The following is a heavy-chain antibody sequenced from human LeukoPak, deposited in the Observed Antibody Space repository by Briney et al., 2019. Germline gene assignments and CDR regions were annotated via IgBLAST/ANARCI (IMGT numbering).Heavy chain of an antibody. V-gene: IGHV3-33*08. Sequence: PGGSLRLSCAASGFTFSSYWMSWVRQAPGNGLGWLAQIWYDGSNKYYVDSVKGRFTTSRDNSKNTVYLQMNSLRAEDTAVYFCARDGQQLAPYAMDVWGQGTTVAVSS. CDR1: GFTFSSYW. D-gene: IGHD6-13*01. J-gene: IGHJ6*02. CDR3: ARDGQQLAPYAMDV. CDR2: IWYDGSNK.